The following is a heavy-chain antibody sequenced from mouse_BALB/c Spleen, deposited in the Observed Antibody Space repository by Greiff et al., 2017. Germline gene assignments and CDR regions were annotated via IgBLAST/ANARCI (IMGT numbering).Heavy chain of an antibody. V-gene: IGHV3-2*02. J-gene: IGHJ3*01. Sequence: EVQLQESGPGLVKPSQSLSLTCTVTGYSITSDYAWNWIRQFPGNKLEWMGYISYSGSTSYNPSLKSRISITRDTSKNQFFLQLNSVTTEDTATYYCARGGDWFAYWGQGTLVTVSA. CDR1: GYSITSDYA. CDR3: ARGGDWFAY. CDR2: ISYSGST.